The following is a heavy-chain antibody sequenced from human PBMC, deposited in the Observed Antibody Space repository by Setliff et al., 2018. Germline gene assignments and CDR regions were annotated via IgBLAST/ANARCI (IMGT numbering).Heavy chain of an antibody. D-gene: IGHD3-10*01. J-gene: IGHJ4*02. V-gene: IGHV4-39*01. CDR1: GGFISSSSYY. CDR2: IYYSGTA. CDR3: ARHEFVGGYYGSVTYRHFDY. Sequence: PSETLSLTCTVSGGFISSSSYYWGWSRQPPGKGLEWIGSIYYSGTAYYNPSLKSRVTISVDTSKNQFSLQVTSVTATDTAVYYCARHEFVGGYYGSVTYRHFDYWGQGILVTVSS.